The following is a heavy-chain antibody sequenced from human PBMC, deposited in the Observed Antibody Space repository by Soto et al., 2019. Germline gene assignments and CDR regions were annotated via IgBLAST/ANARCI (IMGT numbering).Heavy chain of an antibody. V-gene: IGHV4-34*01. J-gene: IGHJ4*02. CDR3: ARGGRQQLIPTPISYKIDY. CDR1: VGSFSCYY. CDR2: INHSGST. Sequence: SETLSLTCAVYVGSFSCYYGIWIRQPPGKGLEWIGEINHSGSTNYNPSLKSRVTISVDMSKNQFSLKLSSVTAADTAVYYCARGGRQQLIPTPISYKIDYWGQGTLVTVSS. D-gene: IGHD6-13*01.